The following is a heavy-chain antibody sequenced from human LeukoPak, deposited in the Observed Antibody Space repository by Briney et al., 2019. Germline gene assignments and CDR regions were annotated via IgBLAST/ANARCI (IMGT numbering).Heavy chain of an antibody. CDR2: ISYDGSNK. D-gene: IGHD2/OR15-2a*01. CDR1: GFTFSSYA. Sequence: PGRSLRLSCAASGFTFSSYAMHWVRQAPGKGLEWVAVISYDGSNKYYADSVKGRFTISRDNSKNTLYLQMNSLRAEDTAVHYCAREVIGTPTMNWFDPWGQGTLVTVSS. J-gene: IGHJ5*02. V-gene: IGHV3-30*04. CDR3: AREVIGTPTMNWFDP.